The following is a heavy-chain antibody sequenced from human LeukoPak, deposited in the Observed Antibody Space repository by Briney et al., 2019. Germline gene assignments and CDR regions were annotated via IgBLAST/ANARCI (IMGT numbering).Heavy chain of an antibody. CDR1: GFTFSSYW. CDR3: ARVQKQWLVPHYFDY. J-gene: IGHJ4*02. Sequence: RGSLRLSCAASGFTFSSYWMSWVRQAPGKGLEWVANIKQDGSEKYYVDSVKGRFTISRDNAKNSLYLQMNSLRAEDTAVYYCARVQKQWLVPHYFDYWGQGTLVTVSS. D-gene: IGHD6-19*01. CDR2: IKQDGSEK. V-gene: IGHV3-7*03.